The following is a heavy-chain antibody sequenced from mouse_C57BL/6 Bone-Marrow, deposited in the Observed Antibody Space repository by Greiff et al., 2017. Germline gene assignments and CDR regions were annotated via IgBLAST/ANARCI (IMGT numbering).Heavy chain of an antibody. J-gene: IGHJ1*03. V-gene: IGHV5-9*01. CDR3: ARPHSTMVKGYFDV. Sequence: EVQRVESGGGLVKPGGSLKLSCAASGFTFSSYTMSWVRQTPEKRLEWVATISGGGGNTYYPDSVKGRFTISRDNAKNTLYLQMSSLRSEDTALYYCARPHSTMVKGYFDVWGTGTTVTVSS. CDR2: ISGGGGNT. CDR1: GFTFSSYT. D-gene: IGHD2-1*01.